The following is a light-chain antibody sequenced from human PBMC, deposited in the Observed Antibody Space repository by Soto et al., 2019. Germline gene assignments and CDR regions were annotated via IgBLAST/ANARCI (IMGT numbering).Light chain of an antibody. Sequence: ERVKTQSPATLSVSPGERATVSCRASQGVSSNLAWYQQKPGQAPRLLIYGASTRATGIPARFSGSGSGTEFTLTISSLQSEDFAVYYCQQYDDWPPWTFGQGTKVDIK. CDR2: GAS. CDR1: QGVSSN. V-gene: IGKV3-15*01. J-gene: IGKJ1*01. CDR3: QQYDDWPPWT.